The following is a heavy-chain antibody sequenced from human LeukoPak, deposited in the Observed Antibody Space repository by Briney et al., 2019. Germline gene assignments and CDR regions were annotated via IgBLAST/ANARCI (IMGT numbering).Heavy chain of an antibody. CDR2: ISTGGDTT. Sequence: GGSLRLSCAVSGFTFSSYVMSWVRQAPGKGLEWVSAISTGGDTTYYADSVKGRFTITRDISKNTLFLQMNSLRAEDTAVYYCARARKDCSGGTCYSRSFDYWGQGTLVTVSS. CDR3: ARARKDCSGGTCYSRSFDY. J-gene: IGHJ4*02. CDR1: GFTFSSYV. V-gene: IGHV3-23*01. D-gene: IGHD2-15*01.